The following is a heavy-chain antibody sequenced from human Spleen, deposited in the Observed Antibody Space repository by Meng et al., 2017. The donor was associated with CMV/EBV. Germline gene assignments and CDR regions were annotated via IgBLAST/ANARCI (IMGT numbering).Heavy chain of an antibody. V-gene: IGHV4-30-4*08. J-gene: IGHJ5*02. D-gene: IGHD2/OR15-2a*01. CDR1: GDSISGGASS. CDR3: ARVSTPSWFLGWLDP. CDR2: IYYNRST. Sequence: SGDSISGGASSRRWLRQPPVTGLESLGSIYYNRSTYYYASLKRRLTISVDTSKTDFSLRLHSVTAADTAVYSCARVSTPSWFLGWLDPWGQGTLVTVSS.